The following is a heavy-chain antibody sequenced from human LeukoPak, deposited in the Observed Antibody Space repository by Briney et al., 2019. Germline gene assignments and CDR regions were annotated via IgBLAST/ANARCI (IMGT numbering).Heavy chain of an antibody. D-gene: IGHD3-22*01. CDR2: IYPGDSDT. CDR3: ARHSYDSSGYYRHYMDV. J-gene: IGHJ6*03. Sequence: GESLKISCKGSGYNFTSYWIGWVRQMPGKGLEWMGIIYPGDSDTRYSPSFQGQVTISADKSISTAYLQWSSLKASDTAMYYCARHSYDSSGYYRHYMDVWGKGTTVTISS. CDR1: GYNFTSYW. V-gene: IGHV5-51*01.